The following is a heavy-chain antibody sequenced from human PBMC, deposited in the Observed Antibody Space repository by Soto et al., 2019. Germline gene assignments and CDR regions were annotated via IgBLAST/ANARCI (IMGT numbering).Heavy chain of an antibody. CDR2: ISAAGDP. CDR3: ARTDRDFYGLDV. J-gene: IGHJ6*02. V-gene: IGHV3-13*05. Sequence: EVQLVESGGGLVQPGGSLRLSCEASGFTFRNYDMHWVRQGTGKGLEWVSGISAAGDPDYADSVEGRFTISRENAQNSFFLQMNSLRVGDTAFYYCARTDRDFYGLDVWGQGTTAIVSS. CDR1: GFTFRNYD.